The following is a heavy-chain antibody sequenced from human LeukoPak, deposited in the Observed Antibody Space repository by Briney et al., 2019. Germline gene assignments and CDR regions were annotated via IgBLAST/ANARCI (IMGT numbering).Heavy chain of an antibody. CDR1: GASIRSYF. Sequence: SETLSLTCTVSGASIRSYFRSWIRQPAREGLEWIGHIYTRGSTNYNPSLQSRVTLSVDTSKNHFSLRLSSVTAAATAVYYCARSWVVPAAKGYYYYGMDVWGQGTTVTDSS. J-gene: IGHJ6*02. CDR2: IYTRGST. CDR3: ARSWVVPAAKGYYYYGMDV. D-gene: IGHD2-2*01. V-gene: IGHV4-4*07.